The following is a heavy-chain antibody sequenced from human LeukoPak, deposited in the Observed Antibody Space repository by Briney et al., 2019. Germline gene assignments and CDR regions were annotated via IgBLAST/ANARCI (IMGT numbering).Heavy chain of an antibody. D-gene: IGHD3-3*02. CDR3: AKAGSIRFDY. J-gene: IGHJ4*02. CDR1: GFTFSSYA. Sequence: AGGSLRLSCAASGFTFSSYAMHWVRQAPGKGLEWVAVISYDGSNKYYADSVKGRFTISRDNSKNTLYLQMNSLRADDTAVYYCAKAGSIRFDYWGQGTLVTVSS. V-gene: IGHV3-30*04. CDR2: ISYDGSNK.